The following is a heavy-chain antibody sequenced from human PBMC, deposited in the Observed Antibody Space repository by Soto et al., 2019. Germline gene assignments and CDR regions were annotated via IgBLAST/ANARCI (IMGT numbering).Heavy chain of an antibody. CDR2: IYHSGST. V-gene: IGHV4-31*03. CDR1: GDSISRGGYY. Sequence: SETLSLTCTVSGDSISRGGYYWNWIRQHPRKGLEWIGYIYHSGSTNYNPSLKSRVTISVDTSNNQVSLKLTSVTAADTAVYYGGRDFDPWGKGTLVTVSS. J-gene: IGHJ5*02. CDR3: GRDFDP.